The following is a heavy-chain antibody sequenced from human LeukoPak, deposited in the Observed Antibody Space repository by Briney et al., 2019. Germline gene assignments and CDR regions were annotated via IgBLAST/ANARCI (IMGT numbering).Heavy chain of an antibody. V-gene: IGHV4-34*01. CDR3: AREMLTFNWFDP. J-gene: IGHJ5*02. CDR1: GGSISGYY. CDR2: INHSGST. Sequence: KSAETLSLTCTVSGGSISGYYWSWIRQPPGKGLEWIGEINHSGSTNYNPSLKSRVTISVDTSKNQFSLKLSSVTAADTAVYYCAREMLTFNWFDPWGQGTLVTVSS. D-gene: IGHD2-21*02.